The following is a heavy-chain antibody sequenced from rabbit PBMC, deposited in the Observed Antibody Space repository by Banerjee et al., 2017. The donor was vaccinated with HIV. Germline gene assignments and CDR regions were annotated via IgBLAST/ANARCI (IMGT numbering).Heavy chain of an antibody. CDR1: GFSFSSSDY. CDR2: IAIGSGNT. J-gene: IGHJ4*01. CDR3: ARDLTGVIGWNFNL. Sequence: QEQLEESGGDLVKPEGSLTLTCTASGFSFSSSDYMCWVRQAPGKGLEWIGRIAIGSGNTVYATGAEGRLTGAKAAGTAGTVQGASRRGADAATYVCARDLTGVIGWNFNLWGPGTLVTVS. V-gene: IGHV1S45*01. D-gene: IGHD1-1*01.